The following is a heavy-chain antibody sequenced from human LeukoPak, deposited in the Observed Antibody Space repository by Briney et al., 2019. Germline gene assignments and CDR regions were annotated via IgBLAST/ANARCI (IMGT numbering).Heavy chain of an antibody. J-gene: IGHJ4*02. CDR1: GGSFSGYY. CDR2: INHSGST. D-gene: IGHD1-14*01. Sequence: PSETLSLTCAVYGGSFSGYYWSWIRQPPGKGLEWIGEINHSGSTNYNPSLKSRVTISVDTSKNQFSLKLSSVTAADTAVYYCARHRRLGYFDYWGQGTLVTVSS. V-gene: IGHV4-34*01. CDR3: ARHRRLGYFDY.